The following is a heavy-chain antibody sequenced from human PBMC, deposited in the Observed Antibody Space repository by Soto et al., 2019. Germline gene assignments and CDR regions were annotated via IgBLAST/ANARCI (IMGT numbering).Heavy chain of an antibody. J-gene: IGHJ3*01. V-gene: IGHV4-31*03. CDR1: GVSIRSGGLY. CDR3: ARAGLKTSSPYLFDV. D-gene: IGHD2-2*01. CDR2: ISYSGST. Sequence: SETLSLTCSVSGVSIRSGGLYWSWVRQHPGKGLTWIGYISYSGSTYYNPSLQSRVTISVATSENQFSLTLSSVTAADTAVYYCARAGLKTSSPYLFDVWGQGTMVTVSS.